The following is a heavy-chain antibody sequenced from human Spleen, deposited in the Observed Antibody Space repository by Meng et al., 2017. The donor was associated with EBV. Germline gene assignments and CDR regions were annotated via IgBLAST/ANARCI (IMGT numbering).Heavy chain of an antibody. CDR3: AHIIAARPFDY. J-gene: IGHJ4*02. CDR1: GFSRSTRGVG. V-gene: IGHV2-5*02. CDR2: IYWDDDQ. D-gene: IGHD6-6*01. Sequence: QITLKESGPTLVKPTQTLTLTCTFSGFSRSTRGVGVGWIRQPPGKALEWLAVIYWDDDQRYSPSLKSRLTITKDTSKDQVVLTMTNMDPVDAATYYCAHIIAARPFDYWGPGTLVTVSS.